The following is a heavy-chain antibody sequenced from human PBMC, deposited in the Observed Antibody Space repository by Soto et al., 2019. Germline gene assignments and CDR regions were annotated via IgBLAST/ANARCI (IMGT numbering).Heavy chain of an antibody. J-gene: IGHJ6*02. V-gene: IGHV1-3*01. CDR3: ARAGIVVVPAAYYYYGMDV. D-gene: IGHD2-2*01. CDR2: INAGNGNT. CDR1: GYTFTRYS. Sequence: ASVKVSCKASGYTFTRYSMHWVRQAPGQSLERMGWINAGNGNTKYSQKFQGRVTITRDTSASTAYMELSSLRSEDTAVYYCARAGIVVVPAAYYYYGMDVWGQGTTVTVSS.